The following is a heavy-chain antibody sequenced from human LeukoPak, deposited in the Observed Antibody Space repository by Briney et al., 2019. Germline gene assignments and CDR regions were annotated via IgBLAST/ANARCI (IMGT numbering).Heavy chain of an antibody. V-gene: IGHV4-30-2*01. CDR1: GGSISSGGYS. D-gene: IGHD3-10*01. J-gene: IGHJ4*02. CDR2: IYHSGST. Sequence: SQTLSLTCAVSGGSISSGGYSWSWIRQPPGKGLEWIGYIYHSGSTYYNPSLKSRVTISVDTSKNQFSLKLSSVTAADTAVYYCASPGEPGEAGKYYFDYWGQGTLVTVSS. CDR3: ASPGEPGEAGKYYFDY.